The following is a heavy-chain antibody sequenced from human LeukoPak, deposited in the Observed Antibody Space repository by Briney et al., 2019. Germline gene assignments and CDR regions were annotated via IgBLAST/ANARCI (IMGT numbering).Heavy chain of an antibody. CDR2: INHSGST. J-gene: IGHJ6*03. CDR3: ARESRYYYYMDV. Sequence: SETLSLTCAVYGGSFSGYYWSWIRQPPGKGLEWIGEINHSGSTNYNPSLKSRVTISVDTSKNQFSLKLSSVTAADTAVHYCARESRYYYYMDVWGKGTTVTVSS. CDR1: GGSFSGYY. V-gene: IGHV4-34*01.